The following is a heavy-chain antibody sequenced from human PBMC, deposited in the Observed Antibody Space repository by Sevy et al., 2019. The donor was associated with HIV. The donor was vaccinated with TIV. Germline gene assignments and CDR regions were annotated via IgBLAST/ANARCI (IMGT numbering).Heavy chain of an antibody. V-gene: IGHV3-11*01. CDR2: ISSSGSTI. J-gene: IGHJ5*02. CDR1: GFTFSDYY. Sequence: WGSLRLSCAASGFTFSDYYMSWIRQAPGKGLEWVSYISSSGSTIYYADSVKGRFTISRDNAKNSLYLQMNSLRAEDTAVYYCARVDYDFWSGYDGWNNWFDPWGQGTLVTVSS. D-gene: IGHD3-3*01. CDR3: ARVDYDFWSGYDGWNNWFDP.